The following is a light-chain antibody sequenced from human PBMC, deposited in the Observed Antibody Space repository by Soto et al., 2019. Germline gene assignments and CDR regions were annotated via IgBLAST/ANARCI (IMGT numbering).Light chain of an antibody. Sequence: QSALTQPASVSGSPGQSITISCTGTSSDAGSYNLVSWYQQHPGKAPKLMIYEGSKRPSGVSNRFSGSKSGNTASLTISELQAEDEADYYCCSDAGSSTVVFGGGTNLTVL. CDR1: SSDAGSYNL. CDR2: EGS. J-gene: IGLJ2*01. CDR3: CSDAGSSTVV. V-gene: IGLV2-23*01.